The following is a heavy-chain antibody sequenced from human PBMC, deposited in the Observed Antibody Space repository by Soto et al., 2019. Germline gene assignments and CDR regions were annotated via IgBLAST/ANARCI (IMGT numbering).Heavy chain of an antibody. CDR2: INQDGREK. CDR3: ATGSYQMNY. CDR1: GFTFGIYW. V-gene: IGHV3-7*01. J-gene: IGHJ4*02. Sequence: EVQMVDSGGGLVQPVGSLKLSCAASGFTFGIYWMSWVRQAPGKGLEWVANINQDGREKNYVDSVEGRFTISRDNAKNSLYLQMNSLRVEDTAVYYCATGSYQMNYWAQGAMVTVSS. D-gene: IGHD2-2*01.